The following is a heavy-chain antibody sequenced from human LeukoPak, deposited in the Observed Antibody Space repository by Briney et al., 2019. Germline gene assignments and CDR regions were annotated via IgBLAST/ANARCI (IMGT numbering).Heavy chain of an antibody. V-gene: IGHV3-7*05. D-gene: IGHD3-9*01. Sequence: PGGSLRLSCAASGFTFSSYWMSWVRQAPGKGLEWVANINRYGSEKYYVDSVKGRFTISRDNAKNSLYLQMNSLRAEDTAVYYCARATYYDILTSSMYHGMDVWGQGTTVTVSS. J-gene: IGHJ6*02. CDR3: ARATYYDILTSSMYHGMDV. CDR2: INRYGSEK. CDR1: GFTFSSYW.